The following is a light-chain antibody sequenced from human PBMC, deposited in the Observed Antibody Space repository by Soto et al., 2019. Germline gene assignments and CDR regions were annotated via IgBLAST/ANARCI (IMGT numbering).Light chain of an antibody. CDR3: QQRSKWRLT. V-gene: IGKV3-11*01. Sequence: EIVLTQSPATLSLSPGERATLSCRASKSVSSYLAWYQQKPGQAPRLLIYDASNRATGIPARFSGSGSGTDFTLTISSLEPEDFAVYYCQQRSKWRLTFGGGTKVEIK. CDR2: DAS. CDR1: KSVSSY. J-gene: IGKJ4*01.